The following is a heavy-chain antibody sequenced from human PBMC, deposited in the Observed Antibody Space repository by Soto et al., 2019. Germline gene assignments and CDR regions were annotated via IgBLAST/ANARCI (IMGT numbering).Heavy chain of an antibody. CDR2: ISSSSSYI. CDR3: ARRYYYDSSGYYYYFDY. CDR1: GFTFSSYS. V-gene: IGHV3-21*01. Sequence: EVQLVESGGGLVKPGGSLRLSCAASGFTFSSYSMNWVRQAPGEGLEWVSSISSSSSYIYYADSVKGRFTISRDNAKNSLYLQMNSLRAEDTAVYYCARRYYYDSSGYYYYFDYWGQGTLVTVSS. J-gene: IGHJ4*02. D-gene: IGHD3-22*01.